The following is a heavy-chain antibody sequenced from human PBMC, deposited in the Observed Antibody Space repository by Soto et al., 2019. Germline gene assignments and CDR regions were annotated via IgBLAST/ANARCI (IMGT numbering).Heavy chain of an antibody. Sequence: EVQLVESGGGLVQPGGSLRLSCAASGFTFSSYWMSWVRPAPVKGLEWVGKIKQDGSEKNYVDFMEGRFTISRDNAENSLYLQMNSLRAEDTAVYYCARIASAGRGWDVWGQGTTVVVSS. D-gene: IGHD6-13*01. CDR3: ARIASAGRGWDV. J-gene: IGHJ6*02. CDR1: GFTFSSYW. V-gene: IGHV3-7*01. CDR2: IKQDGSEK.